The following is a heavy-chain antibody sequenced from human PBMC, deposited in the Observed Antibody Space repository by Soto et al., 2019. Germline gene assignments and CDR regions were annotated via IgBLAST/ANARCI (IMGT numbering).Heavy chain of an antibody. CDR2: IYYSGNT. CDR3: ARHIGQQLVIDY. J-gene: IGHJ4*02. V-gene: IGHV4-59*08. Sequence: SETLSLTCTVSGGSISSYYWSWIRQPPGKGLEWIGYIYYSGNTNYNPSLKSRVTISVDTSKNQLSLKLSSVTAADTAVYYCARHIGQQLVIDYWGQGTLVTVSS. D-gene: IGHD6-13*01. CDR1: GGSISSYY.